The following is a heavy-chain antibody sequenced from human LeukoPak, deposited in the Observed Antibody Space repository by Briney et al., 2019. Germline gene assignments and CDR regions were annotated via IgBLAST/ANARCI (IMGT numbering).Heavy chain of an antibody. CDR2: IKEDGSEK. CDR3: ARVVVYFDY. D-gene: IGHD6-6*01. CDR1: GFTFSNYW. Sequence: PGGSLRLSCAASGFTFSNYWMSWVRQAPGKGLEWVAHIKEDGSEKSYVDSVKGRFTISRDNAKNSLYLQMNSLRAEDTAVYYCARVVVYFDYWGQGTLVTVPS. J-gene: IGHJ4*02. V-gene: IGHV3-7*04.